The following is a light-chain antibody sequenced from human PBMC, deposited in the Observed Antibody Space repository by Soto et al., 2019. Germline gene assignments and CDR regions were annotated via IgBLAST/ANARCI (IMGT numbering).Light chain of an antibody. V-gene: IGKV1-5*01. CDR3: QQYRTYS. J-gene: IGKJ1*01. CDR2: HAS. Sequence: LAWYQHKPGTAPKLLIYHASILETAVPSRFSANGSGTEFTLTISSLQPSDFATYYCQQYRTYSFGQGTKVDIK.